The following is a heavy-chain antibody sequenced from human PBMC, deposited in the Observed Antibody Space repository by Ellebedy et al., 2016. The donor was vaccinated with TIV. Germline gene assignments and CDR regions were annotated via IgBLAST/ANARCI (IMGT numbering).Heavy chain of an antibody. CDR1: GFTFSFYW. CDR2: INKDGSEK. J-gene: IGHJ4*02. V-gene: IGHV3-7*03. D-gene: IGHD3-10*01. Sequence: PGGSLRLSCAGSGFTFSFYWMSWVRQAPGKGPEWVANINKDGSEKFYVESVKSRFTISRDNAKNSLYLQMNSLRAEDTAVYYCASPPGVVALWGQGTLVTVSS. CDR3: ASPPGVVAL.